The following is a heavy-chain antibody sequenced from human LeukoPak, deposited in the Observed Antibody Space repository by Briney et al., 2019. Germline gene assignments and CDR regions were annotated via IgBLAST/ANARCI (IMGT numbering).Heavy chain of an antibody. D-gene: IGHD3-10*01. CDR3: ARQGYYGSGSFGEIDH. CDR1: GGSISSGGYY. CDR2: IYHSGST. V-gene: IGHV4-30-2*01. Sequence: SQTLSLTCTVSGGSISSGGYYWSWIRQPPGKGLEWIGYIYHSGSTYYNPSLKSRVTISVDRSKNQFSLKLSSVTAADTAVYYCARQGYYGSGSFGEIDHWGQGTLVTVSS. J-gene: IGHJ4*02.